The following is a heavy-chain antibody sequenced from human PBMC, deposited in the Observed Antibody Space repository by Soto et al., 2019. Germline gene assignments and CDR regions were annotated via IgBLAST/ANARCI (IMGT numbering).Heavy chain of an antibody. Sequence: SETLSLTCAVYGGSFSGYYWSWICQPPGKGLEWIGEINHSGSTNYNPSLKSRVTISVDTSKNQFSLKLSSVTAADTAVYYCAREKLGIVQYYFDYWGQGTLVTVSS. CDR2: INHSGST. J-gene: IGHJ4*02. D-gene: IGHD7-27*01. CDR3: AREKLGIVQYYFDY. V-gene: IGHV4-34*01. CDR1: GGSFSGYY.